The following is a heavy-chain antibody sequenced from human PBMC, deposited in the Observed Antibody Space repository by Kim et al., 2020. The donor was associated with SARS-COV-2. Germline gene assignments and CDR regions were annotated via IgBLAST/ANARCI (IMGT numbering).Heavy chain of an antibody. V-gene: IGHV1-69*13. Sequence: SVKVSCKASGGTFSNYAISWVRQAPGQGLEWMGGILPMSGTTNYAQKFQGRFTITADGSTGTAYMELSSLRSEDTAVHFCAGGTYYHDSSGYYQYDGFGIWGQGTMVTVSS. D-gene: IGHD3-22*01. CDR2: ILPMSGTT. CDR3: AGGTYYHDSSGYYQYDGFGI. J-gene: IGHJ3*02. CDR1: GGTFSNYA.